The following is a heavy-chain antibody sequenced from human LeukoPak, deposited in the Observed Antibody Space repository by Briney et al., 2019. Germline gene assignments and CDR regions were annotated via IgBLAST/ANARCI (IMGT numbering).Heavy chain of an antibody. V-gene: IGHV4-59*08. J-gene: IGHJ6*02. CDR3: ARSQSTGWYNGGLDV. CDR2: IYYSGST. D-gene: IGHD6-19*01. Sequence: SETLSPTCTVSGGSISSYYWNWVRQPPGKGLEWIAYIYYSGSTSYNPSLKSRVTISVDTSKNQFSLKLSSVTAADTAVYYCARSQSTGWYNGGLDVWGQGTTVTVSS. CDR1: GGSISSYY.